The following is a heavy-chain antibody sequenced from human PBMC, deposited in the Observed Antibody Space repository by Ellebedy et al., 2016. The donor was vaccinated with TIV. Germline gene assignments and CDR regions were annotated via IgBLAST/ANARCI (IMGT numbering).Heavy chain of an antibody. CDR1: GFSFSSYW. Sequence: GESLKISCAASGFSFSSYWMSWVRQAPGRGLEWVANINQDESQRYYVHSVKGRFTISRDNTKNSLYLQMNSLRAEDTAVYFCAKDFETYSLISSWYKDYWGQGTLVTVSS. CDR2: INQDESQR. J-gene: IGHJ4*02. D-gene: IGHD6-13*01. V-gene: IGHV3-7*01. CDR3: AKDFETYSLISSWYKDY.